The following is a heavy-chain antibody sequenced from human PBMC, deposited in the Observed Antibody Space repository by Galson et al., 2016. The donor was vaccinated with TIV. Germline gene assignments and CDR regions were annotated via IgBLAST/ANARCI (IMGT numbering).Heavy chain of an antibody. Sequence: SVKVSCKASGYTFTSYDIHWVRQATGQGLEWMGWMNPNSANTGFAQKFQGRVTITADKSTSTAYMDVSSLTSEDTAVYYCAREVAHVDSVMLNADAFDIWGQGTRVTVSS. J-gene: IGHJ3*02. CDR3: AREVAHVDSVMLNADAFDI. D-gene: IGHD3-16*01. V-gene: IGHV1-8*01. CDR2: MNPNSANT. CDR1: GYTFTSYD.